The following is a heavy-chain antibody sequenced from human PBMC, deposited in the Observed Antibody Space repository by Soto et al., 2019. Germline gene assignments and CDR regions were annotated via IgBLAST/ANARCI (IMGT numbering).Heavy chain of an antibody. D-gene: IGHD2-15*01. CDR1: GYTLTSYG. Sequence: ASVKVSCKASGYTLTSYGISWVRQAPGQGLEWMGWISAYTGDIKYAQNAQGRVTLTTDTSTSTAYMELRSLRSDDTAMYYCARDRVAVAAPGYYFDYWGQGTLVTVSS. CDR2: ISAYTGDI. CDR3: ARDRVAVAAPGYYFDY. J-gene: IGHJ4*02. V-gene: IGHV1-18*04.